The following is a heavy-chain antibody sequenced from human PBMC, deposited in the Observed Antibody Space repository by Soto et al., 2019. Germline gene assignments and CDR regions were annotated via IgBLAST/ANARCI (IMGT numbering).Heavy chain of an antibody. CDR2: ISGSGGST. Sequence: GGSLRLSCAASGFTFSSYAMSWVRQAPGKGLEWVSAISGSGGSTYYADSVKGRFTISRDNSKNTLYLQMNSLRAEDTAVYYCAKVGRVAAAAEIDAFDIWGQGTMVTVSS. CDR1: GFTFSSYA. D-gene: IGHD6-13*01. CDR3: AKVGRVAAAAEIDAFDI. J-gene: IGHJ3*02. V-gene: IGHV3-23*01.